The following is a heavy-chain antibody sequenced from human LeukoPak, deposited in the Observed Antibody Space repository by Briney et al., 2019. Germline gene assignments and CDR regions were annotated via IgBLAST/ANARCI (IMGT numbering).Heavy chain of an antibody. CDR1: GGSISSGSYY. Sequence: SETLSLTCTVSGGSISSGSYYWSWIRQPAGKGLEWIGRIYTSGSTNYHPSLKSRVTISVDTSKDQFSLKLSSVTAADTAVYYCARDLGLWFGELLSLWGQGTLVTVSS. CDR3: ARDLGLWFGELLSL. V-gene: IGHV4-61*02. D-gene: IGHD3-10*01. CDR2: IYTSGST. J-gene: IGHJ4*02.